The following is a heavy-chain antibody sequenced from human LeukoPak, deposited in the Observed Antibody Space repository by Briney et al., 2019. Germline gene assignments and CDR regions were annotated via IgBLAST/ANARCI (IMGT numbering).Heavy chain of an antibody. Sequence: QPGGSLRLSCAASGFTFSSYAMSWVRQAPGKGLEWVSAISGSGGSTYYADSVKGRFTISRDNAKNSLYLQMNSLRAEDTAVYYCARQPLPIYCSGGSCFSKHFDYWGQGTLVTVSS. V-gene: IGHV3-23*01. J-gene: IGHJ4*02. CDR1: GFTFSSYA. CDR3: ARQPLPIYCSGGSCFSKHFDY. D-gene: IGHD2-15*01. CDR2: ISGSGGST.